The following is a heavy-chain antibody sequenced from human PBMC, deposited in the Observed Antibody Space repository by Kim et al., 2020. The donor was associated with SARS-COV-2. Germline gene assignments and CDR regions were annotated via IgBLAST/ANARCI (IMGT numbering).Heavy chain of an antibody. CDR3: AKDQAHYDILTGLDY. Sequence: GGSLRLSCATFGFTFSTNAMHWVRQAPGKGLEYVALISYDGSKTYYGDSVKGRFTISRDNSKNTLSLQMNSLRAEDTAVYYCAKDQAHYDILTGLDYWGQGTLVAVSS. CDR2: ISYDGSKT. J-gene: IGHJ4*02. V-gene: IGHV3-30*18. D-gene: IGHD3-9*01. CDR1: GFTFSTNA.